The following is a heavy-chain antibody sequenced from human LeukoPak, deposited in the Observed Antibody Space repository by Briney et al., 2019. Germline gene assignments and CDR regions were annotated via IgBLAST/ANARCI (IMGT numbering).Heavy chain of an antibody. D-gene: IGHD6-19*01. CDR1: GGTFSSYA. CDR3: ARSLGSSGWFDY. J-gene: IGHJ4*02. Sequence: SVKVSCKASGGTFSSYAISWVRQAPGQGLEWMGRIIPILGIANYAQKFQGRVTITADKSTSTAYMELSSLRSEDTAVYYCARSLGSSGWFDYWGQGTLVTVSS. V-gene: IGHV1-69*04. CDR2: IIPILGIA.